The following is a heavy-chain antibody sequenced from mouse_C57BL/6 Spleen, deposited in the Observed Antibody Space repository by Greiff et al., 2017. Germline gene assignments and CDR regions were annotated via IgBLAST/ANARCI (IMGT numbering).Heavy chain of an antibody. CDR3: ARQGGNYYWYFDV. Sequence: QVQLKESGPGLVAPSQSLSITCTVSGFSLTRYGVHWVRQPPGKGLGWLVVIWSDGSTTYNSALKSRLSISKDNSKSQVFLKMNSLQTDDTAMYYCARQGGNYYWYFDVWGTGTTVTVSS. CDR2: IWSDGST. V-gene: IGHV2-6-1*01. J-gene: IGHJ1*03. D-gene: IGHD2-1*01. CDR1: GFSLTRYG.